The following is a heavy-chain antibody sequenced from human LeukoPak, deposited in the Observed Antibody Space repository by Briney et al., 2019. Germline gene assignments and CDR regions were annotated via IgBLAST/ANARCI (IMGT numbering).Heavy chain of an antibody. CDR2: INHRGST. CDR1: GGSFSGYY. J-gene: IGHJ4*02. CDR3: ARANWKDYYFDY. Sequence: PSETLSLTCAVYGGSFSGYYWSWIPQPPGIGREGIGEINHRGSTNYNPSLKSRVTISVDTAKNTFSLKLSSVTAADTAVYYCARANWKDYYFDYWGQGTLVTVSS. D-gene: IGHD1-1*01. V-gene: IGHV4-34*01.